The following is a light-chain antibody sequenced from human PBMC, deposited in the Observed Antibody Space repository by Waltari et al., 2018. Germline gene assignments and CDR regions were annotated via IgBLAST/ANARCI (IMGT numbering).Light chain of an antibody. V-gene: IGKV1-33*01. J-gene: IGKJ4*01. CDR3: QQYYSYPLT. CDR1: QDIRNY. CDR2: DSS. Sequence: DIQMTQSPSSLSASVGDRVTITCQASQDIRNYLNWYQQKSGKAPKLLIYDSSNLETGFPSRFSGSGSGTDFSFTISSLQSEDFATYYCQQYYSYPLTFGGGTKVEIK.